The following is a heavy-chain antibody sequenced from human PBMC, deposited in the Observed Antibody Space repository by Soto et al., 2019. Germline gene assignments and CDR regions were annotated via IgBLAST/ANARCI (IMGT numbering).Heavy chain of an antibody. CDR3: ARHSLTARAHYYYYGMDV. Sequence: PSETLSLTCTVSGGSISSSSYYWGWIRQPPGKGLEWIGSIYYSGSTYYNPSLKSRVTISVDTSKNQFSLKLSSVTAADTAVYYCARHSLTARAHYYYYGMDVWGQGTTVTVS. V-gene: IGHV4-39*01. CDR2: IYYSGST. CDR1: GGSISSSSYY. J-gene: IGHJ6*02. D-gene: IGHD5-18*01.